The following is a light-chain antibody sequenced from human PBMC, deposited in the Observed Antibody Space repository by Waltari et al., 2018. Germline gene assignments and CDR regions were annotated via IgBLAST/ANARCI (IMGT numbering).Light chain of an antibody. J-gene: IGKJ1*01. Sequence: EGATLSCRVSQSVSSNLAWYQQKPGQAPRLLIYGASTRATGLPVRFSGSGSGTEFTLTISSLQSEDFAVYYCQQYNNWPPLFGQGTKVEIK. CDR1: QSVSSN. CDR2: GAS. CDR3: QQYNNWPPL. V-gene: IGKV3-15*01.